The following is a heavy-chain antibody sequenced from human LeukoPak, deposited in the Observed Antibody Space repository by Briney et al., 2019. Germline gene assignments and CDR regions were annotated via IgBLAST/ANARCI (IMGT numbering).Heavy chain of an antibody. CDR1: GYTFTGYY. CDR3: AATVDYCSGGSCNNHYYGMDV. V-gene: IGHV1-2*04. Sequence: ASVKVSCKASGYTFTGYYMHWVRQAPGQGLEWVGWINPNSGGTNYAQKFQGWVTITRDMSARTVYMELSSLTSEDTAVYYCAATVDYCSGGSCNNHYYGMDVWGQGTTVTVSS. J-gene: IGHJ6*02. D-gene: IGHD2-15*01. CDR2: INPNSGGT.